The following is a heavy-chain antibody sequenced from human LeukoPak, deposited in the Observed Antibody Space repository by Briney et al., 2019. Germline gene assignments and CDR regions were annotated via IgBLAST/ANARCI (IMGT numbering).Heavy chain of an antibody. CDR3: ARADGYSGSYYAFDI. J-gene: IGHJ3*02. CDR1: GGSISSSSYY. D-gene: IGHD1-26*01. CDR2: IYYSGST. Sequence: PSETLSLTCTVSGGSISSSSYYWGWIRQPPGKGLEWIGSIYYSGSTYYNPSLKSRVTISVDTSKNQFSLKLSSVTAADTAVYYCARADGYSGSYYAFDIWGQGTMVTVSS. V-gene: IGHV4-39*07.